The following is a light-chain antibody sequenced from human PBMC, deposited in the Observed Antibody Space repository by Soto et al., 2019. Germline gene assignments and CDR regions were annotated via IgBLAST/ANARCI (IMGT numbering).Light chain of an antibody. V-gene: IGKV1-12*02. CDR2: TAS. J-gene: IGKJ3*01. CDR3: QQAASFPFT. CDR1: QSINTW. Sequence: DIQLTQSPASLSAAVGERITISCRASQSINTWLAWYQQKQGKGPKLLLYTASTWETGVPSRFSGSGSGTDFTLTISSLQPEDSAVYSCQQAASFPFTFGPGAKVHLK.